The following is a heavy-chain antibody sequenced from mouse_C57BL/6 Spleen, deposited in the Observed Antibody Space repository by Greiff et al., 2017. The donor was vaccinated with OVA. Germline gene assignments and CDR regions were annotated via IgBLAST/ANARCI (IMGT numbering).Heavy chain of an antibody. V-gene: IGHV2-9-1*01. Sequence: VKLMESGPGLVAPSQSLSITCTVSGFSLTSYAISWVRQPPGKGLEWLGVIWTGGGTNYNSALKSRLSISKDNSKSQVFLKMNSLQTDDTARYYCARVYYYGSSEGYFDVWGTGTTVTVSS. D-gene: IGHD1-1*01. CDR3: ARVYYYGSSEGYFDV. J-gene: IGHJ1*03. CDR1: GFSLTSYA. CDR2: IWTGGGT.